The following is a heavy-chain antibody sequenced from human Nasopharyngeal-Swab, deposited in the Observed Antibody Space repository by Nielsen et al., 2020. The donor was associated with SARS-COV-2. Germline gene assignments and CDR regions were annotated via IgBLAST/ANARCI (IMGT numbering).Heavy chain of an antibody. D-gene: IGHD6-6*01. CDR2: INHSGST. CDR3: AREGPSIAARPGWFDA. Sequence: WIRQPPGKGLEWIGEINHSGSTNYNPSLKSRVTISVDTSKNQFSLKLSSVTAADPAVYFCAREGPSIAARPGWFDAWGQGTLVTVSS. V-gene: IGHV4-34*01. J-gene: IGHJ5*02.